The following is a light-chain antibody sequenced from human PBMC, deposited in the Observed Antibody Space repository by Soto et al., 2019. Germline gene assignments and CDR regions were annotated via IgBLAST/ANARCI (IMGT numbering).Light chain of an antibody. V-gene: IGKV1-6*01. CDR2: GTS. CDR1: QDIGND. J-gene: IGKJ2*01. Sequence: AIQMTQSPSSLSASVGDRVTITCRASQDIGNDLGWYQQKPGKAPKLLIYGTSTLQSGVPSRFSGSGSGTGFTLTISRLQPEDFAAYYCLQDYSYPYTFGQGTKLEIK. CDR3: LQDYSYPYT.